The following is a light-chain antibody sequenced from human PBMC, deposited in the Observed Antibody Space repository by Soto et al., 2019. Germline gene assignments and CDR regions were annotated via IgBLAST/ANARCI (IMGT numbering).Light chain of an antibody. V-gene: IGKV3-11*01. CDR2: DAS. Sequence: EIVLAHDNTSMGFSRGERSISSCGASQSVSSYLAWFQQIPGQAPRLLIYDASKRATGIPARFSGSGSGTDFTLTISSLQSEDFAVYYCPQYNNWPPSTFGPGTKVDIK. CDR3: PQYNNWPPST. J-gene: IGKJ1*01. CDR1: QSVSSY.